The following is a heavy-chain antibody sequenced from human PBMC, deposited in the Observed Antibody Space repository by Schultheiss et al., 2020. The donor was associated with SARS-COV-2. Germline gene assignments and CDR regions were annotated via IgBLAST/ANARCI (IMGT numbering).Heavy chain of an antibody. Sequence: SETLSLTCAVYGGSFSGYYWSWIRQPPGKGLEWIGEINHSGSTNYNPSLKSRVTISVDKSKNQFSLKLSSVTAADTAVYYCATRAALVRYYGLDVWGQGTTVTVSS. CDR2: INHSGST. J-gene: IGHJ6*02. CDR3: ATRAALVRYYGLDV. D-gene: IGHD5-18*01. V-gene: IGHV4-34*01. CDR1: GGSFSGYY.